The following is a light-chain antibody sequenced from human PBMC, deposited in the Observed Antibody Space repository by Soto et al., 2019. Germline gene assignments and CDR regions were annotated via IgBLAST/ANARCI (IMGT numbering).Light chain of an antibody. CDR3: ATWDSSLSAWL. V-gene: IGLV1-51*01. CDR1: SSNIANNY. Sequence: QSVLTQPPSLSAAPGQTVTISCSGGSSNIANNYVSWYQQVAGTTPKLLIFDNNKRPSGIPDRFSGSKSGTSATLGIAGLQTGDAADYYCATWDSSLSAWLFGGGTKLTVL. J-gene: IGLJ3*02. CDR2: DNN.